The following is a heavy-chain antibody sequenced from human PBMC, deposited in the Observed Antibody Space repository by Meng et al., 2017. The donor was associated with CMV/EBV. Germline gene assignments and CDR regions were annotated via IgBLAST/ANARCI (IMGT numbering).Heavy chain of an antibody. CDR3: TRSWIDSFTPDFDY. CDR1: GYSFIGHY. CDR2: INPNSAGT. D-gene: IGHD2-2*03. J-gene: IGHJ4*02. Sequence: QVQLVQFGSEVKKPGASGKVSCKASGYSFIGHYIHWVRQAPGQGLEWMGRINPNSAGTNYVEKFQGRVTMTRDTSNNIVYMELTRLTSDDTAVYYCTRSWIDSFTPDFDYWGQGTLVTVSS. V-gene: IGHV1-2*06.